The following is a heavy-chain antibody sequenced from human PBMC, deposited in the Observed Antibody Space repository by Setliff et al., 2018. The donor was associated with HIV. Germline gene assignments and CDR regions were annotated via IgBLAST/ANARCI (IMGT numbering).Heavy chain of an antibody. V-gene: IGHV4-34*01. Sequence: SETLSLTCAVYGGSFSGYYWSWIRQPPGKGLEWIGEINHSGSTNHNPSLKSRVTISVDTSKNQFSLKLSSVTAADTAVYYCARGVWFGLYYYYMDVWGKGTTVTVSS. CDR1: GGSFSGYY. CDR3: ARGVWFGLYYYYMDV. D-gene: IGHD3-10*01. J-gene: IGHJ6*03. CDR2: INHSGST.